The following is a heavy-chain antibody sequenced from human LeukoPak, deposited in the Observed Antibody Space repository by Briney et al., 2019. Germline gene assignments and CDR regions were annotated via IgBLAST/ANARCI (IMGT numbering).Heavy chain of an antibody. V-gene: IGHV3-7*01. CDR3: AKDRQTGWFGEWLNWFDP. D-gene: IGHD3-10*01. J-gene: IGHJ5*02. CDR1: GFTFSSYW. Sequence: PGGSLRLSCAASGFTFSSYWMTWVRQAPGKGLEWVANIKEDGSQKYYVDSVKGRFTISRDNAKNSLYLQMNSLRAVDAAVYYCAKDRQTGWFGEWLNWFDPWGQGTLVTVSS. CDR2: IKEDGSQK.